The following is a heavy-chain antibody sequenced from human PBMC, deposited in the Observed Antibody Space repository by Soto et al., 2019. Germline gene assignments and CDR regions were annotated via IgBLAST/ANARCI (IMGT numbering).Heavy chain of an antibody. CDR2: IYYSGST. Sequence: SETLSLTCTVSGGSISSYYWSWIRQPPGKGLEWIGYIYYSGSTNYNPSLKSRVTISVDTSKNQFSLKLSSVTAAETAVYYCARGDGSGYQFFDYWGQGTPVTVSS. V-gene: IGHV4-59*08. D-gene: IGHD3-22*01. J-gene: IGHJ4*02. CDR3: ARGDGSGYQFFDY. CDR1: GGSISSYY.